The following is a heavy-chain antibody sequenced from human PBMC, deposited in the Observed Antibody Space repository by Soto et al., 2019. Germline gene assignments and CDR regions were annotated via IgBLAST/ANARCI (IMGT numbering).Heavy chain of an antibody. J-gene: IGHJ4*02. CDR1: GFTFSNYG. CDR2: ISGSGADT. CDR3: AKGSPDSPGYHFFFDY. Sequence: EVQLLESGGGLVQPGGSLRLSCAASGFTFSNYGMSWVRQAPGKGLEWVSAISGSGADTNYADSVKGRFTISRDNSKITLFLQMNSLRAEDTAVYYCAKGSPDSPGYHFFFDYWGQGTLVTVSS. V-gene: IGHV3-23*01. D-gene: IGHD3-22*01.